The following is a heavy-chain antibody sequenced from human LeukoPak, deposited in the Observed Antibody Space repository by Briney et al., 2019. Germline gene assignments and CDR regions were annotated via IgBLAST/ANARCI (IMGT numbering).Heavy chain of an antibody. Sequence: GGSLRLSCAASGFTFSTYWMHWVRQAPGKGLVWVSLIKSDGSYIGYADSVKGRFTISRDNAKNTLYLQMNSLRVEDTAVYYCARAAYRAAFDIWGQGTMVTVSS. CDR1: GFTFSTYW. CDR2: IKSDGSYI. CDR3: ARAAYRAAFDI. D-gene: IGHD4-11*01. V-gene: IGHV3-74*01. J-gene: IGHJ3*02.